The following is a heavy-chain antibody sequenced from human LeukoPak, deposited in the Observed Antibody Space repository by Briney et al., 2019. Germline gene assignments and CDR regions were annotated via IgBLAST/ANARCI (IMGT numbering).Heavy chain of an antibody. V-gene: IGHV3-7*01. D-gene: IGHD3-10*01. CDR3: ASGRHYFLH. J-gene: IGHJ4*02. CDR1: GFVFSTYW. CDR2: INLDGTEE. Sequence: GGSLRLSCAASGFVFSTYWMTWVRQAPGKGLEWVANINLDGTEEHYVDSSLKGRFTISRDNAKNSLYLQMTSLRVEDTAVYYCASGRHYFLHWGQGTLVTVSS.